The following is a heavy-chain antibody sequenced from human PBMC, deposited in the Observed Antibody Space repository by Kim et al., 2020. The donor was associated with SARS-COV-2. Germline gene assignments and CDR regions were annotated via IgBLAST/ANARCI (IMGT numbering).Heavy chain of an antibody. CDR3: ARVSGSGSPYAMAF. CDR1: GGSISSGGYS. Sequence: SETLSLTCAVSGGSISSGGYSWSWIRQPPGKSLEWIGYIYYSGSTYYNPSLKSRVTISVDRSKNQFSLKLSPVTAADTAVYYCARVSGSGSPYAMAFWG. D-gene: IGHD3-10*01. V-gene: IGHV4-30-2*01. CDR2: IYYSGST. J-gene: IGHJ6*02.